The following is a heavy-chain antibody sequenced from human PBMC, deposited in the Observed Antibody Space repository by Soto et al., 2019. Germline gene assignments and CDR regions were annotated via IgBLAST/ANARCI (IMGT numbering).Heavy chain of an antibody. V-gene: IGHV3-48*03. D-gene: IGHD2-2*01. Sequence: EVQLVESGGGLVQPGGSLRLSCAASGFTFSSYEMNWVRQAPGKGLEWVSYISTSSGTIYYADSVKGRFTISGDNAENALYLQMNRLRAEDTAVYYCARTTFECRSISCRNYYYGLDVWGQGTTVTVSS. CDR3: ARTTFECRSISCRNYYYGLDV. J-gene: IGHJ6*02. CDR2: ISTSSGTI. CDR1: GFTFSSYE.